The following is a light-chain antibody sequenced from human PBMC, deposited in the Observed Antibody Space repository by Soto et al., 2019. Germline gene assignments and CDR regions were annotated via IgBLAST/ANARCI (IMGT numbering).Light chain of an antibody. Sequence: DLQLTQSPSFLSASVGDRVSITCRAIQGISSYLAWSQQKPGKAPKLLIYAASTSQSGVPSRFSGSGSGTDFTPTTSSLQPEDFSTDYCQQLNSHPWTSGQGTKVAIK. CDR1: QGISSY. CDR3: QQLNSHPWT. V-gene: IGKV1-9*01. CDR2: AAS. J-gene: IGKJ1*01.